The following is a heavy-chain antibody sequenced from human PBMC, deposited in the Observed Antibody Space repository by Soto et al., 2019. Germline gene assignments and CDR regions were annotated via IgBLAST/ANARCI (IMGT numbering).Heavy chain of an antibody. CDR1: GGTFSSYT. J-gene: IGHJ4*02. CDR3: AGGAEYYDILTGYPD. Sequence: QVQLVQSGAEVKKPGSSVKVSCKASGGTFSSYTISWVRQAPGQGLEWMGRIIPILDIANYAQKFQGRVTITADKSTSTAYMERSSLGSEDTAVYYCAGGAEYYDILTGYPDWGQGTLVTVSS. CDR2: IIPILDIA. V-gene: IGHV1-69*02. D-gene: IGHD3-9*01.